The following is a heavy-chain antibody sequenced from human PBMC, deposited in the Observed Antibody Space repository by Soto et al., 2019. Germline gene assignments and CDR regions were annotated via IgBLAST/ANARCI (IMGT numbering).Heavy chain of an antibody. CDR3: ARVSGWYFLDY. Sequence: QVQLVQSGAEEKKPGASVKVSCKASGYTFTSYAMHWVRQAPGQRLEWMGWINAGNGNTKDSQKFQGRVTITRDTSASTVYMELSSLRSEDTAVYYCARVSGWYFLDYWGQGTLVNVSS. V-gene: IGHV1-3*05. CDR1: GYTFTSYA. J-gene: IGHJ4*02. D-gene: IGHD6-19*01. CDR2: INAGNGNT.